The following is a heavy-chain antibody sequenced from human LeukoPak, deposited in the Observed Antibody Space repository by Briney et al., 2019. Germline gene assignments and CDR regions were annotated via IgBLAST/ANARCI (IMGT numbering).Heavy chain of an antibody. V-gene: IGHV1-69*13. CDR1: GGTFSSYA. CDR2: IIPIFGTA. Sequence: GASVKVSCKASGGTFSSYAISWVRQAPGQGLEWMGGIIPIFGTANYAQKFQGRVTITADESTSTAYMELSSLRSEDTAVYYCAREETGELLYEFDYWGQGTLVTVAS. CDR3: AREETGELLYEFDY. J-gene: IGHJ4*02. D-gene: IGHD3-10*01.